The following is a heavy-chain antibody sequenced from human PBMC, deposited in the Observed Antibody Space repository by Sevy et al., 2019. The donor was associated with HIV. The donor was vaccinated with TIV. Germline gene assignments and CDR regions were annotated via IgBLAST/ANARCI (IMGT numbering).Heavy chain of an antibody. CDR3: VKGPHPAVTTSYALDV. Sequence: GGSRRLSCAGSGFIFKSYGMHWVRQAPGKGLEWVTFIRNDGSTKYYADSVRGRFTASRDNPKNTLYLQMDSLRPEDTAVYYCVKGPHPAVTTSYALDVWGQGTTVTVSS. CDR2: IRNDGSTK. J-gene: IGHJ6*02. D-gene: IGHD4-17*01. V-gene: IGHV3-30*02. CDR1: GFIFKSYG.